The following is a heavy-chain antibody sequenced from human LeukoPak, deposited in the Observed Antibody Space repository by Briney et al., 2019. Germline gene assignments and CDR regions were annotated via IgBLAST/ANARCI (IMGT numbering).Heavy chain of an antibody. CDR1: GGSFSGYY. CDR3: ARGRYCSGGSCYYRRRDAFDI. J-gene: IGHJ3*02. Sequence: SETLSLTCAVYGGSFSGYYWSWIRQPPGKGLEWIGEINHSGSTNYNPSLKSRVTISVDTSKNQFSLKLSSVTAADTAVYYCARGRYCSGGSCYYRRRDAFDIWGQGTMVTVSS. V-gene: IGHV4-34*01. D-gene: IGHD2-15*01. CDR2: INHSGST.